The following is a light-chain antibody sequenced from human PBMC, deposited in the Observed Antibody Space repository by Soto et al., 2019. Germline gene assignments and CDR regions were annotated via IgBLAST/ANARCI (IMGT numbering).Light chain of an antibody. CDR1: QSVRSY. Sequence: EIVLTQSPATLSLSPVERATLSCRASQSVRSYLAWYQQKPGQAPRLLIYDASNRATGIPARFSGSGSGTDFPLTISSLEPEDFAVYYCQQRSNWPPYTFGQGSKLEIK. CDR2: DAS. V-gene: IGKV3-11*01. J-gene: IGKJ2*01. CDR3: QQRSNWPPYT.